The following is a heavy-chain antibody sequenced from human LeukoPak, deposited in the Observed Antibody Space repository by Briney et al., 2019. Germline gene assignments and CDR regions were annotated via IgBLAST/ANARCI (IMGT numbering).Heavy chain of an antibody. D-gene: IGHD5-18*01. CDR1: GFTFSNYA. V-gene: IGHV3-23*01. J-gene: IGHJ1*01. CDR3: AKDNSLAEYFLH. CDR2: VSASGGST. Sequence: GGSLRLSCAASGFTFSNYAMSRVRQAPGKGLEWVSTVSASGGSTFYADSVKGRFTISRDNSKDTLYLQMSSLRAEDTAVYYCAKDNSLAEYFLHWGQGTLVTVPS.